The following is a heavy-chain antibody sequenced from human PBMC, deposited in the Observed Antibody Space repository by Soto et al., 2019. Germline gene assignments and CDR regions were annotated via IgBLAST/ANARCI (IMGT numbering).Heavy chain of an antibody. CDR1: GFTVSSNY. CDR3: ARDLYNQVGWYSDY. V-gene: IGHV3-66*01. D-gene: IGHD2-2*02. CDR2: IYSGGST. J-gene: IGHJ4*02. Sequence: GGSLRLSCAASGFTVSSNYMSWVRQAPGKGLEWVSVIYSGGSTYYADSVKGRFTISRDNSKNTLYLQMNSLRAEDTAVYYCARDLYNQVGWYSDYWGQGTLVTVSS.